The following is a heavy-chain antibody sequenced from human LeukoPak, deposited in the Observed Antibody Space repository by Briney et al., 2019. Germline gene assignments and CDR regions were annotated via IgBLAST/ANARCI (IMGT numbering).Heavy chain of an antibody. D-gene: IGHD3-3*01. CDR1: EYTFTGYY. V-gene: IGHV1-2*02. CDR3: ASEGGETYYDFWSGSY. Sequence: GASVKVSCKGSEYTFTGYYIHWVRQAPGQGLEWMGWINPNSGGTNYAQKFQGRVTMTRDTSISTAYMELSRLRSDDTAVYYCASEGGETYYDFWSGSYWGQGTLVTVSS. CDR2: INPNSGGT. J-gene: IGHJ4*02.